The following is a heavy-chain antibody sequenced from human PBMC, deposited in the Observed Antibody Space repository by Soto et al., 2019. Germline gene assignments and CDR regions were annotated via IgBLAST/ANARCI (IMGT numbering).Heavy chain of an antibody. CDR2: IKQDGSEK. CDR1: GFPFSSYW. D-gene: IGHD6-6*01. J-gene: IGHJ5*01. CDR3: ANLVTTDS. V-gene: IGHV3-7*01. Sequence: SLRLSCAASGFPFSSYWMSWVRQAPGKGLEWVANIKQDGSEKYYVDSVKGRFTISRDNSKNSLYLQMNSLTAEDTAVYYCANLVTTDSWGRRTLVPVSS.